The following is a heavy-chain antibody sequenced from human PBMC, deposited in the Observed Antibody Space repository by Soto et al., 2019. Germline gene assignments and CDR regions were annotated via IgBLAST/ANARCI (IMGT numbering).Heavy chain of an antibody. CDR1: VXPVGANA. CDR3: ATEMGATQRPFDN. CDR2: LSNTGRRT. V-gene: IGHV3-23*01. Sequence: GSLRVSCVVSVXPVGANAMSWVRQAPGKGLEWVSGLSNTGRRTSYADSVKGRFNISRDNSENTVYLQMNSLRVEDTAVYYCATEMGATQRPFDNWGQGTLVTVLL. D-gene: IGHD1-26*01. J-gene: IGHJ4*02.